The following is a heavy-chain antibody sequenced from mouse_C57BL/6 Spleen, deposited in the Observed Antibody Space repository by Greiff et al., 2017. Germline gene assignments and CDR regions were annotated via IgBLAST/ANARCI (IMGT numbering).Heavy chain of an antibody. CDR1: GYTFTSYW. V-gene: IGHV1-61*01. J-gene: IGHJ3*01. CDR2: IYPSDSET. D-gene: IGHD2-1*01. CDR3: ARGGGNYEAWFAY. Sequence: QVQLQQSGAELVRPGSSVKLSCKASGYTFTSYWMDWVKQRPGQGLEWIGNIYPSDSETHYNQKFKDKATLTVDKSSSTAYMQLSSLTSEDSAVYYCARGGGNYEAWFAYWGQGTLVTVSA.